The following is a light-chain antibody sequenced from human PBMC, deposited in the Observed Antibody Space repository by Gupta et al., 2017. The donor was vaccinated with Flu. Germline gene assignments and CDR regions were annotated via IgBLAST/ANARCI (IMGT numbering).Light chain of an antibody. CDR1: SSNIGAGYD. CDR2: GNS. J-gene: IGLJ2*01. Sequence: QSVLTQPPSVSGAPGQRVTISCTGSSSNIGAGYDVHWYQQLPGTAPKLLIYGNSNRPSGVPDRFSGSKSGTSASLAITGIQAEDEADYYCQSYDSSLSGSDGVFGGGTKLTVL. V-gene: IGLV1-40*01. CDR3: QSYDSSLSGSDGV.